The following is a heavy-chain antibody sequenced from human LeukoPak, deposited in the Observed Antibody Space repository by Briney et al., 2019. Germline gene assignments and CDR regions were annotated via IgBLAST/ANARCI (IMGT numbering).Heavy chain of an antibody. J-gene: IGHJ4*02. CDR3: ARDYVVVTAISNYFDY. V-gene: IGHV4-59*12. Sequence: PSETLSLTCTVSGDSISSYYWSWIRQPPGKGLEWIGYIYYSGNTNYNPSLKSRVTVSVDTSKNQFSLKLSSVTAADTAVYYCARDYVVVTAISNYFDYWGQGTLVTVSS. D-gene: IGHD2-21*02. CDR1: GDSISSYY. CDR2: IYYSGNT.